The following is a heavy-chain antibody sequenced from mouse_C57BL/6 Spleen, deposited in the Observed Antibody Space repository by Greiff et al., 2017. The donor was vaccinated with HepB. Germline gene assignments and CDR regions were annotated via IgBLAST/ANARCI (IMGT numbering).Heavy chain of an antibody. Sequence: EVQLQQSGAELVKPAASLKLSCTASGYNIKDIYIHWVKQRPEKGLERIRRTDPANGNTKYDPKFQGKATITADTSSNTANLQLSSRTSEDTAVYYCRISPINAWGQGTTLTVSS. D-gene: IGHD5-2*01. J-gene: IGHJ2*01. V-gene: IGHV14-3*02. CDR2: TDPANGNT. CDR3: RISPINA. CDR1: GYNIKDIY.